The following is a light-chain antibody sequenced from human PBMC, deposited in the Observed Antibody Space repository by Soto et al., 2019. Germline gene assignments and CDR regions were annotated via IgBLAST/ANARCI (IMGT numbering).Light chain of an antibody. CDR3: QQSYSSPPT. CDR1: QSISSY. J-gene: IGKJ1*01. Sequence: EIQMTHSPSTLSASVGDRVTITCRASQSISSYLNWYQQKPGKAPKLLIYAASSLQSGVPSRFSGSRSGPDFTLTISSLQPEDFATYYCQQSYSSPPTFGQGTKVDIK. CDR2: AAS. V-gene: IGKV1-39*01.